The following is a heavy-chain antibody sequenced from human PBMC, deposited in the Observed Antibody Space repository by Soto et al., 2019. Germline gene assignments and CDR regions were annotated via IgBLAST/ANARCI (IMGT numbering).Heavy chain of an antibody. J-gene: IGHJ5*02. CDR2: ISAYNGNT. CDR3: ARDREDIVVVVAATRHPNWFDP. CDR1: GYTFTSYG. V-gene: IGHV1-18*01. D-gene: IGHD2-15*01. Sequence: ASVKVSCKASGYTFTSYGISWVRQAPGQGLEWMGWISAYNGNTNYAQKLQGRVTMTTDTSTSTAYMELRSLRSDDTAVYYCARDREDIVVVVAATRHPNWFDPWGQGTLVTVSS.